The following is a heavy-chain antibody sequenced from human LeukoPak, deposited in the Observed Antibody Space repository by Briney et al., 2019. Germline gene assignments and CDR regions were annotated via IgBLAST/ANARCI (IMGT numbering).Heavy chain of an antibody. J-gene: IGHJ4*02. Sequence: ASVKVSCKASGGTFSSYAISWVRQAPGQGLEWMGRIIPIFGTANYGQKFQGRVTITTDESTSTAYMELSSLRSEDTAVYYCAREKYYYDSSGYSEKPHFDYWGQGTLVTVSS. V-gene: IGHV1-69*05. CDR1: GGTFSSYA. D-gene: IGHD3-22*01. CDR2: IIPIFGTA. CDR3: AREKYYYDSSGYSEKPHFDY.